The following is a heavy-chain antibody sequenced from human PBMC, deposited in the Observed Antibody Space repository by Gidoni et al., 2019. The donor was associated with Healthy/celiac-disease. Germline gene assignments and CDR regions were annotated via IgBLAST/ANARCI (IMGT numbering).Heavy chain of an antibody. J-gene: IGHJ4*02. CDR1: GFTFSSCW. V-gene: IGHV3-7*01. CDR2: IKQDGSEK. CDR3: ASLSGHCSGGTCYSTDY. Sequence: EVQLVASGGGLVQPGGSLRLSCAASGFTFSSCWMSWVRQAPGKGLEWVANIKQDGSEKYYVDSVRGRFTISRDNAKNSLYLQMNNLRAEDTAVYYCASLSGHCSGGTCYSTDYWGQGTLVTVSS. D-gene: IGHD2-15*01.